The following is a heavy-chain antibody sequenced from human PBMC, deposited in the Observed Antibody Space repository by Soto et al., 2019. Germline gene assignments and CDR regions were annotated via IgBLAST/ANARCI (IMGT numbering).Heavy chain of an antibody. CDR1: GGTFSSYA. J-gene: IGHJ5*02. CDR2: IIPIFGTA. CDR3: ARGPGGQWATIGCFDP. D-gene: IGHD5-12*01. Sequence: SVKVSCKASGGTFSSYAISWVRQAPGQGLEWMGGIIPIFGTANYAQKFQGRVTITADESTSTAYMELSSLRSEDTAVYYCARGPGGQWATIGCFDPWGQGILVTVAS. V-gene: IGHV1-69*13.